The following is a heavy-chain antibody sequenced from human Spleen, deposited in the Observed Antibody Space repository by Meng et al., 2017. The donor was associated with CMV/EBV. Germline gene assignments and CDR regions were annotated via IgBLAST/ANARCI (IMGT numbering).Heavy chain of an antibody. CDR2: IYYSGST. CDR1: GGSISSSDYY. Sequence: SGGSISSSDYYWSWLRQPPGKGLEWIGYIYYSGSTYYNPSLKSRVTISVDTSKNQFSLKLSSVTAADTAMYYCASVDTAMVTDAFDIWGQGTMVTVSS. J-gene: IGHJ3*02. CDR3: ASVDTAMVTDAFDI. D-gene: IGHD5-18*01. V-gene: IGHV4-30-4*08.